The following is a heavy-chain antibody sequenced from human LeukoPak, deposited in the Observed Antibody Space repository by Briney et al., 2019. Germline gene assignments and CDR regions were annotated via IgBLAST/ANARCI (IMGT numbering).Heavy chain of an antibody. J-gene: IGHJ3*02. Sequence: SETLSLTCTVSGGSISSGGYYWSWIRQPPGKGLEWIGYIYYSGSTNYNPSLKSRVTISVDTSKNQFSLKLSSVTAADTAVYYCARENTITGTSAAFDIWGQGTMVTVSS. CDR1: GGSISSGGYY. CDR3: ARENTITGTSAAFDI. V-gene: IGHV4-61*08. CDR2: IYYSGST. D-gene: IGHD1-7*01.